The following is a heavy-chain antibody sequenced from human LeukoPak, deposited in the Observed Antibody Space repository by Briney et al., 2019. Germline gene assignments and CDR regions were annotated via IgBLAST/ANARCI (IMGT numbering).Heavy chain of an antibody. D-gene: IGHD3-3*01. CDR2: ISNSSSYI. V-gene: IGHV3-21*01. CDR3: ARDFQTYDFWSGYYMGNMDY. Sequence: SGGSLRLSCAASGFTFSSYSMYWVRQAPGKGLEWVSSISNSSSYIYYADSVKGRFTISRDNAKNSLYLQMNSLRAEDTAVSYCARDFQTYDFWSGYYMGNMDYWGQGTLVTVS. J-gene: IGHJ4*02. CDR1: GFTFSSYS.